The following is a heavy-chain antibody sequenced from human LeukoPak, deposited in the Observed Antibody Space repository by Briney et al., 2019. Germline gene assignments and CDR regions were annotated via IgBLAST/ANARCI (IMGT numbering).Heavy chain of an antibody. J-gene: IGHJ3*02. V-gene: IGHV3-23*01. CDR3: AKEHGNRLTIFGVVIMDAFDI. D-gene: IGHD3-3*01. Sequence: GGSLRLSFAASGFTFSSYAMSWVRQAPGKGLEWVSAISGSGGSTYYADSVKGRFTISRDNSKNTLYLQMNSLRAEDTAVYYCAKEHGNRLTIFGVVIMDAFDIWGQGTMVTVSS. CDR2: ISGSGGST. CDR1: GFTFSSYA.